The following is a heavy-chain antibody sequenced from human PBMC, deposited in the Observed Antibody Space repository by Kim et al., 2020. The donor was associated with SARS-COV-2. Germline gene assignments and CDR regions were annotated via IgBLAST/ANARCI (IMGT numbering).Heavy chain of an antibody. J-gene: IGHJ3*02. CDR1: GFTFSSYS. D-gene: IGHD6-19*01. CDR3: ARGDKGYSSGWPRGAAFDI. Sequence: GGSLRLSCAASGFTFSSYSMNWVRQAPGKGLEWVSSISSSSSYIYYADSVKGRFTISRDNAKNSLYLQMNSLRAEDTAVYYCARGDKGYSSGWPRGAAFDIWGQGTMVTVSS. CDR2: ISSSSSYI. V-gene: IGHV3-21*01.